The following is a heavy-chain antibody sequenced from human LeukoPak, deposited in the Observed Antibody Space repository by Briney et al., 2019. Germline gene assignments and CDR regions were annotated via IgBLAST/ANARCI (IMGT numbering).Heavy chain of an antibody. V-gene: IGHV1-18*01. CDR3: ARDRARERYYYDSSGYYGYFDY. J-gene: IGHJ4*02. CDR1: GYTFTSYG. Sequence: ASVKVSCKASGYTFTSYGISWVRQAPGQGLERMGWISAYNGNTNYAQKLQGRVTMTTDTSTSTAYMELRSLRSDDTAVYYCARDRARERYYYDSSGYYGYFDYWGQGTLVTVSS. D-gene: IGHD3-22*01. CDR2: ISAYNGNT.